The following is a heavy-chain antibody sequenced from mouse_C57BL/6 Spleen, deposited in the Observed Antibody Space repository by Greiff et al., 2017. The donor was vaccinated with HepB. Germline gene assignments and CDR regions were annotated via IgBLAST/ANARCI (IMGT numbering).Heavy chain of an antibody. CDR1: GYSITSGYY. Sequence: DVKLQESGPGLVKPSQSLSLTCSVTGYSITSGYYWNWIRQFPGNKLEWMGYISYDGSNNYNPSLKNRISITRDTSKNQFFLKLNSVTTEDTATYYCARGGGYYGSKGAMDYWGQGTSVTVSS. CDR3: ARGGGYYGSKGAMDY. J-gene: IGHJ4*01. D-gene: IGHD1-1*01. CDR2: ISYDGSN. V-gene: IGHV3-6*01.